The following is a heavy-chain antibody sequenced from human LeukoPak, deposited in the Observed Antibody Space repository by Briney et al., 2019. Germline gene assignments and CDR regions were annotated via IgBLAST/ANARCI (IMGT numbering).Heavy chain of an antibody. CDR1: GFTFDDYG. D-gene: IGHD4-17*01. CDR2: INWNGGST. V-gene: IGHV3-20*04. CDR3: ARVAPRTYGDYFDY. Sequence: GGSLRLSCAASGFTFDDYGMTWVRQAPGKGLEWVSGINWNGGSTGYADSAKGRFTISRDNAKNSLYLQMNSLRAEDTALYYCARVAPRTYGDYFDYWGQGTLVTVSS. J-gene: IGHJ4*02.